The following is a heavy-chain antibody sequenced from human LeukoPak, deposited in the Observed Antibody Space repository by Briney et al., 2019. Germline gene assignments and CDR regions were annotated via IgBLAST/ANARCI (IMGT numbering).Heavy chain of an antibody. J-gene: IGHJ3*02. D-gene: IGHD3-22*01. V-gene: IGHV4-39*07. CDR2: IYYSGST. CDR1: GFTFSSYA. Sequence: GSLRLSCAASGFTFSSYAMGWVRQPPGKGLEWIGSIYYSGSTYYNPSLKSRVTISVDTSKNQFSLKLSSVTAADTAVYYCARANIHMAGVITRGAFDIWGQGTMVTVSS. CDR3: ARANIHMAGVITRGAFDI.